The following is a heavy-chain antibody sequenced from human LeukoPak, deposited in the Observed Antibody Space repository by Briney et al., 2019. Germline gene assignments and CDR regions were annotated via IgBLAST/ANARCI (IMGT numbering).Heavy chain of an antibody. CDR3: ARQVLAVAAPFDP. Sequence: GGSLRLSCAASGFTFSSYGMHWVRQAPGKGLEWVAVISYDGSNKYYADSVKGRFTISRDNSKNTLYLQMNSLRAEDTAVYYCARQVLAVAAPFDPWGQGTLVTVSS. CDR1: GFTFSSYG. J-gene: IGHJ5*02. CDR2: ISYDGSNK. V-gene: IGHV3-30*03. D-gene: IGHD6-19*01.